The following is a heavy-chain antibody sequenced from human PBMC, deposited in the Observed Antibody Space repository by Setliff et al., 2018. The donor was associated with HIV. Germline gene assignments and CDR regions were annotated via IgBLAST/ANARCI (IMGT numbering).Heavy chain of an antibody. CDR3: ARDRYSGSSTDY. J-gene: IGHJ4*02. CDR2: ISSSSSYT. CDR1: GFTFSSYS. V-gene: IGHV3-21*01. D-gene: IGHD1-26*01. Sequence: GESLQISCAASGFTFSSYSMNWVRQAPGKGLEWVSYISSSSSYTHYADSVKGRFTTSRDNVKNSLYLQMNSLRAEDTAVYYCARDRYSGSSTDYWGQGTLVTVSS.